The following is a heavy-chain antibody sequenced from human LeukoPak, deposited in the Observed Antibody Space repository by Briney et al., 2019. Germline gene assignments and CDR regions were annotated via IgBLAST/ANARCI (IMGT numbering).Heavy chain of an antibody. Sequence: GGSLRLSCAASGFTFSSYTINWVRQAPGKGLEWVSSISSSSSYIYYADSVKGRFTISRDNAKNSLYLQMNSLRAEDTAVYYCATNYYDSSGYVDYWGQGTLVTVSS. J-gene: IGHJ4*02. CDR3: ATNYYDSSGYVDY. CDR1: GFTFSSYT. CDR2: ISSSSSYI. D-gene: IGHD3-22*01. V-gene: IGHV3-21*01.